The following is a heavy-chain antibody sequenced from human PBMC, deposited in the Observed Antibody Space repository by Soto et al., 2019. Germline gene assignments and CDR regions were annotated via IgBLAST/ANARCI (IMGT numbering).Heavy chain of an antibody. CDR1: GFTFSSYD. J-gene: IGHJ5*02. CDR3: ARGTTSSSFDP. CDR2: IGTAGDT. V-gene: IGHV3-13*01. Sequence: GGSLRLSCAASGFTFSSYDMHWVRQATGKGLEWVSAIGTAGDTYYPGSVKGRFTISRENAKNSLYLQMNSLRAGATAVYYCARGTTSSSFDPWGQGTLVTVSS. D-gene: IGHD6-6*01.